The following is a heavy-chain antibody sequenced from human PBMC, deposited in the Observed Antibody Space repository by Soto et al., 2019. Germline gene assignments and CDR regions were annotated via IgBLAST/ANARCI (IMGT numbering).Heavy chain of an antibody. V-gene: IGHV3-23*01. CDR1: GFTCTNYA. D-gene: IGHD2-8*01. Sequence: GGSLRLSCAASGFTCTNYAMAWFRQAPGKGLEWVSHISSSGYSTYYADSVKGRLTISRDNSKNTIYLQMNSLRADDTAVYYCAKREMATLAPSSWGQGTLVTVSS. J-gene: IGHJ5*02. CDR2: ISSSGYST. CDR3: AKREMATLAPSS.